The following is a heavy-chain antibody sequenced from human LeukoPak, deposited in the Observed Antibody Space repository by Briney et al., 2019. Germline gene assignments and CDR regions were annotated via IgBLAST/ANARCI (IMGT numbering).Heavy chain of an antibody. V-gene: IGHV1-69*01. J-gene: IGHJ4*02. Sequence: GSSVKVSCKASGGTFSSYAISWVRQTPGQGLEWVGGIIPIFGTANYAQKFQGRVMITADESTSTAYMELSSLRSEDTAVYYCARGIVVVPAAIDDWGQGTLVTVSS. CDR2: IIPIFGTA. D-gene: IGHD2-2*02. CDR1: GGTFSSYA. CDR3: ARGIVVVPAAIDD.